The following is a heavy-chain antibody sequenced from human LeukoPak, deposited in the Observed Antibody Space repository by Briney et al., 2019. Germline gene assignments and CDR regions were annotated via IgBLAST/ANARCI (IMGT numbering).Heavy chain of an antibody. CDR2: IWYDGDNR. CDR1: GFTFSSYG. J-gene: IGHJ4*02. CDR3: ARDGQLEVVSWYSSGRWDY. V-gene: IGHV3-33*08. D-gene: IGHD6-19*01. Sequence: PGRSLRLSCAASGFTFSSYGMQWVRQAPGKGLEWVAVIWYDGDNRNCADSVKGRFTISRDISENTLFLQMSSLRVEDTAVYYCARDGQLEVVSWYSSGRWDYWGQGTLVTVSS.